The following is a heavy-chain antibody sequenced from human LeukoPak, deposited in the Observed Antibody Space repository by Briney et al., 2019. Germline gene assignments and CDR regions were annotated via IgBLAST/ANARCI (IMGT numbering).Heavy chain of an antibody. CDR3: ARGASGVQLERRSHDAFDI. V-gene: IGHV1-2*02. J-gene: IGHJ3*02. Sequence: ASVTVSCKASGYTFTGYYMHWVRQAPGQGLEWMGWINPNSGGTNYAQKFQGRVTMTRDTSISTAYMELSRLRSDDTAVYYCARGASGVQLERRSHDAFDIWGQGTMVTVSS. CDR1: GYTFTGYY. CDR2: INPNSGGT. D-gene: IGHD1-1*01.